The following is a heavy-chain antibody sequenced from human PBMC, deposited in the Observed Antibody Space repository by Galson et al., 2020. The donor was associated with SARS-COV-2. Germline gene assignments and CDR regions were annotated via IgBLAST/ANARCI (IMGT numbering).Heavy chain of an antibody. CDR2: IYYSGST. V-gene: IGHV4-39*01. CDR3: ARRRDCSSSHWDTGFDS. CDR1: AYSISSSSNY. Sequence: SETLSLTCTVSAYSISSSSNYWGWIRQPPGKGLEWIANIYYSGSTYYNPSLKSRVTISVDTSKNQFSLKVTSVTAADTGVYYCARRRDCSSSHWDTGFDSWGQGTLVTVSS. D-gene: IGHD2-2*01. J-gene: IGHJ4*02.